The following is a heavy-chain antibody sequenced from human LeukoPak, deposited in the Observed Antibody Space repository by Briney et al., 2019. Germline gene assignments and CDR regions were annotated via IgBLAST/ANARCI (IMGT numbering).Heavy chain of an antibody. V-gene: IGHV1-18*04. CDR2: ISAYNGNT. CDR3: ARESLWFGELHFDY. D-gene: IGHD3-10*01. CDR1: GYTFTSYG. Sequence: ASVKVSCKASGYTFTSYGISWVRQAPGQGLEWMGWISAYNGNTNYAQKLQGRVTMTTDTSTSTAYMELRSLRSDDTAVYYCARESLWFGELHFDYWGQGTLVTVSS. J-gene: IGHJ4*02.